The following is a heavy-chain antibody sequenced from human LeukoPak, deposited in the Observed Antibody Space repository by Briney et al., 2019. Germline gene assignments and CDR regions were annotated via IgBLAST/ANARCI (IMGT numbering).Heavy chain of an antibody. J-gene: IGHJ4*02. CDR1: GFTFSSYS. D-gene: IGHD2-2*01. Sequence: GGSLRLSCAASGFTFSSYSISWVRQAPGKGLEWVSVIGTGGSGGTSYADSVRGRFSMYRYNSKNTLFLQINSLRAEDTAVYYCAKRGCDTTTCSYYFDFWGRGTLVTVSS. CDR3: AKRGCDTTTCSYYFDF. V-gene: IGHV3-23*01. CDR2: IGTGGSGGT.